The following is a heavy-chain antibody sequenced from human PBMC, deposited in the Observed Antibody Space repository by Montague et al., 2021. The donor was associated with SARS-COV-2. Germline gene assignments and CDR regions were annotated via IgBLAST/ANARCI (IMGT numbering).Heavy chain of an antibody. CDR2: VTTSGTT. Sequence: SETLSLTCAVSGGSITGFSWSWFRQPAGKGLEWIGRVTTSGTTNYSPSLRSRVTMSVDTSKNQFSLNLNSVTAADTAIYYCAGTPTRPLSLDSWGQGTLVTVSS. D-gene: IGHD6-6*01. J-gene: IGHJ4*02. CDR3: AGTPTRPLSLDS. CDR1: GGSITGFS. V-gene: IGHV4-4*07.